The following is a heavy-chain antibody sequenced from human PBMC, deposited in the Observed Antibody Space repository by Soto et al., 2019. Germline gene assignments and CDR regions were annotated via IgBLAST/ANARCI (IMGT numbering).Heavy chain of an antibody. CDR2: IYYSGST. V-gene: IGHV4-39*01. Sequence: QLQLQESGPGLVKPSETLSLTCTVSGGSISRSSYYWGWIRQPPGKGLEWIGSIYYSGSTYYNPSLKSRVTISVDTSKNQFSLKLSSVAAADTAVYYCARHDYGGFGLWGQGTLVTVSS. CDR1: GGSISRSSYY. CDR3: ARHDYGGFGL. D-gene: IGHD4-17*01. J-gene: IGHJ4*02.